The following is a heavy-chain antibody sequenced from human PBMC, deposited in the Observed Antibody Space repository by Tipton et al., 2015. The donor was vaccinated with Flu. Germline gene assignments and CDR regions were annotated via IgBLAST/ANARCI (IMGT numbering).Heavy chain of an antibody. CDR2: IYYSGTT. D-gene: IGHD6-13*01. J-gene: IGHJ4*02. V-gene: IGHV4-39*07. Sequence: TLSLTCTVSGGSISRSAYYWGWIRQPPGKGLEWIGSIYYSGTTYYNPSLQSRVTISVDTSKNQFSLKLSSVTAADTAVYYCAKVAGQQLDERYFDYWGQGTLVTVSS. CDR3: AKVAGQQLDERYFDY. CDR1: GGSISRSAYY.